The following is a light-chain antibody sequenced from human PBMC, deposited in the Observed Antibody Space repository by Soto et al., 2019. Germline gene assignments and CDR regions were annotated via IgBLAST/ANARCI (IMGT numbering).Light chain of an antibody. CDR1: QGISTN. Sequence: EIQMTQSPSSLSASAGDRATITCRARQGISTNLAWYQQKPGKAPKLLIYCAYTLHSGIPPRFSGSGSGTDFTLTISSLQSEDFAVYYCQQYNNSPHTFGQGTKVEIK. CDR2: CAY. J-gene: IGKJ2*01. V-gene: IGKV1-27*01. CDR3: QQYNNSPHT.